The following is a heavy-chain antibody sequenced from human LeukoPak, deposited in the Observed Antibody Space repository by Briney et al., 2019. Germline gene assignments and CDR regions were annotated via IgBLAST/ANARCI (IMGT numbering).Heavy chain of an antibody. CDR2: ISKSGTYI. D-gene: IGHD2-2*01. V-gene: IGHV3-21*01. Sequence: GGSLRLSCAASGFTFRDYTMNWVRQAPGKGLEWVSAISKSGTYIKYADSVKGRFTVSRDNAKNSLFLQMNSLRVEDAAVYFCAREVLIVVEPAANTIDYWGQGTRVTVSS. CDR1: GFTFRDYT. J-gene: IGHJ4*02. CDR3: AREVLIVVEPAANTIDY.